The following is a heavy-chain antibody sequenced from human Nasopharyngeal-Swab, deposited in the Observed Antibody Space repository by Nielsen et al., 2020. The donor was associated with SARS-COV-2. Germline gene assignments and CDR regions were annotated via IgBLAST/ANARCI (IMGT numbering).Heavy chain of an antibody. J-gene: IGHJ6*02. D-gene: IGHD5-18*01. CDR3: ARGDTDYYYYGLDV. Sequence: SVKVSCKASGGTFSSYAISWVRQAPGQGLEWMGGIIPMFGTANYAQNFQGRVTITADKSTSTAYMDLSRLKSEDTAVYYCARGDTDYYYYGLDVWGQGTSVTVSS. CDR2: IIPMFGTA. V-gene: IGHV1-69*06. CDR1: GGTFSSYA.